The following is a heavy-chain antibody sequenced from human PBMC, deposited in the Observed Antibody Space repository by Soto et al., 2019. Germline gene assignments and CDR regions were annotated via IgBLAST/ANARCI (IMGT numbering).Heavy chain of an antibody. J-gene: IGHJ6*03. Sequence: SETLSLTCTVSGGSVSSSSYYWGWIRQPPGKGLEWIGSIYYSGSTYYNPSLKSRVTISVDTSKNQFSLKLSSVTAADTAVYYCARSIAVHYYYYMDVWGKGTTVTVSS. D-gene: IGHD6-6*01. CDR3: ARSIAVHYYYYMDV. V-gene: IGHV4-39*01. CDR1: GGSVSSSSYY. CDR2: IYYSGST.